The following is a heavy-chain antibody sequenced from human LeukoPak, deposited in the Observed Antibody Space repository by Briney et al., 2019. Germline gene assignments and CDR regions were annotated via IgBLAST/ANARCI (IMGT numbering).Heavy chain of an antibody. Sequence: GGSLRLSCAASGFTSSSFSMNWVRQAPGKGLEWVSYISGRSGTISYADSVKGRFTISADYAKNSLFLQMNSLRAEDTAVYYCARDVSYAFDHWGQGTLVTVSS. D-gene: IGHD3-16*01. V-gene: IGHV3-48*01. CDR3: ARDVSYAFDH. J-gene: IGHJ4*02. CDR2: ISGRSGTI. CDR1: GFTSSSFS.